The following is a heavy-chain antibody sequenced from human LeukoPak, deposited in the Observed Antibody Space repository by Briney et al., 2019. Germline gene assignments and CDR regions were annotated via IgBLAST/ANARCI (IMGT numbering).Heavy chain of an antibody. CDR1: GFTFSSYA. D-gene: IGHD2-15*01. J-gene: IGHJ4*02. CDR3: AKEESDIVVVVAAFGY. Sequence: GGSLRLSCAASGFTFSSYAMSWVRQAPGKGLEWVSAISGSGGSTYYADSVKGRFTISRDNSKNTLYLQMNSLRAEDTAVYYCAKEESDIVVVVAAFGYWGQGTLVTVSS. CDR2: ISGSGGST. V-gene: IGHV3-23*01.